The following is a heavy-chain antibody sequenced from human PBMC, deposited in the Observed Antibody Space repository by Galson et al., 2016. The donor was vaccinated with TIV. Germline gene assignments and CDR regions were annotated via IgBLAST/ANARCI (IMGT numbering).Heavy chain of an antibody. CDR2: IRFDGNER. Sequence: SLRLSCAASGFTFSRYGFHWVRQAPGKGLEWVAFIRFDGNERYYADSVRGRFIISRDNSKNTLYLQMNSLRADDTAVYYCVKGHWEMLSAFHVWGQGTMVTVAS. CDR3: VKGHWEMLSAFHV. V-gene: IGHV3-30*02. CDR1: GFTFSRYG. D-gene: IGHD1-26*01. J-gene: IGHJ3*01.